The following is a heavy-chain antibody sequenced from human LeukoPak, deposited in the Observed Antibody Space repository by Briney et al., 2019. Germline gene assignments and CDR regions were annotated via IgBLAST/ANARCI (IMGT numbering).Heavy chain of an antibody. CDR3: ARGTRRGWYFGAFDI. V-gene: IGHV3-74*01. CDR2: INSDGSST. Sequence: PGGSLRLSCAASGFTFSNAWMSWVRQAPGKGLVWVSRINSDGSSTSYADSVRGRFTISRDYAKNTLYLQMNSLRAEDTAVYYCARGTRRGWYFGAFDIWGQGTMVTVSS. J-gene: IGHJ3*02. CDR1: GFTFSNAW. D-gene: IGHD6-19*01.